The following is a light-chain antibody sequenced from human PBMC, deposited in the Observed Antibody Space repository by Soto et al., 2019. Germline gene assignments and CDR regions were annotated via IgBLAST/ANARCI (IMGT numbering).Light chain of an antibody. CDR3: QHYNSYSEA. Sequence: DIQMTQSPSTLSGSVGDRVTITCRASQTISSWLAWYQQKPGKAPKLLIYKASTLKSGVPSRFSGSGSRTEFTLTISSLQPDDFATYYCQHYNSYSEAFGQGTKVDI. V-gene: IGKV1-5*03. J-gene: IGKJ1*01. CDR2: KAS. CDR1: QTISSW.